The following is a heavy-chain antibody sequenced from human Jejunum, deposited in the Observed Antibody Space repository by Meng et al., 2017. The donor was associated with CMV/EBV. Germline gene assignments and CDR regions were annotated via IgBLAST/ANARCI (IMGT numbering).Heavy chain of an antibody. V-gene: IGHV1-2*02. Sequence: QVQLLQSGVVVSGPGATLKVSFNPYVYIFTVYYMHWVRQAPGKGLEWMGWINPKRGDTNYEQKFQGRITMTRDTSINTFYMQLSRLTPDDTASYYCARDGTAATSERGLAYWGQGTLVTVSS. CDR1: VYIFTVYY. J-gene: IGHJ4*02. D-gene: IGHD4-23*01. CDR3: ARDGTAATSERGLAY. CDR2: INPKRGDT.